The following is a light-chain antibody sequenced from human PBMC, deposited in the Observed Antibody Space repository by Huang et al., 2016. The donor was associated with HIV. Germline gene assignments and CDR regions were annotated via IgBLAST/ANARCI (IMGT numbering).Light chain of an antibody. CDR2: DAS. CDR1: QSVSSY. CDR3: HQRSSWT. Sequence: EIVLTQSPATLSLSPGERATLSCRASQSVSSYLAWYQQKPGQAPRLLIYDASNRATGIPARFSGSGSGTDFTLTISSLEPEDFALYYCHQRSSWTFGQGTKVEIK. J-gene: IGKJ1*01. V-gene: IGKV3-11*01.